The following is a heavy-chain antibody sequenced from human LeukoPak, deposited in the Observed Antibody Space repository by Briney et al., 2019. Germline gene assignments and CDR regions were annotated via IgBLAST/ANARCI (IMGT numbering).Heavy chain of an antibody. D-gene: IGHD3-10*01. CDR3: ARVYGSGRPSSYFDY. V-gene: IGHV3-21*01. CDR1: GFTFSSYS. J-gene: IGHJ4*02. CDR2: ISSSSYI. Sequence: GGSLRLSCAASGFTFSSYSMNWVRQAPGKGLEWVSSISSSSYIYYADSVKGRFTISRDNAKNSLYLQMNSLRAEDTAVYYCARVYGSGRPSSYFDYWGQGTLVTVSS.